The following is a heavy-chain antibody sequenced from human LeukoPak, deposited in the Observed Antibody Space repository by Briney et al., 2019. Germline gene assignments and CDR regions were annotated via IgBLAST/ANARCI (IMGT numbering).Heavy chain of an antibody. CDR2: IGGSSSNI. D-gene: IGHD6-6*01. CDR3: ARDRQGDYMDV. CDR1: GFTFSAYN. Sequence: GGSLRLSCVASGFTFSAYNMNWVRQAPGKGLEWVSSIGGSSSNIFYADSVKGRFIISRDNTKKSLYLQMNGLRAEDTAVYYCARDRQGDYMDVWGKGTTVAVSS. J-gene: IGHJ6*03. V-gene: IGHV3-21*01.